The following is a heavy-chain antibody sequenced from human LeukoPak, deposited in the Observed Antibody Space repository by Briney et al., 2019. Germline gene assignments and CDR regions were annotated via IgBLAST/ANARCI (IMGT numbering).Heavy chain of an antibody. CDR3: AREYSRYSGTYYDY. CDR2: SNPNSCGT. J-gene: IGHJ4*02. D-gene: IGHD5-12*01. V-gene: IGHV1-2*02. CDR1: GYTFTGHF. Sequence: ASVKVACKASGYTFTGHFIHWVRQAPGQGLEWMGWSNPNSCGTNYAQKFQGRVTMTRDTSISTAYMELSRVISDDTAVYYCAREYSRYSGTYYDYWGQGTLVTVSS.